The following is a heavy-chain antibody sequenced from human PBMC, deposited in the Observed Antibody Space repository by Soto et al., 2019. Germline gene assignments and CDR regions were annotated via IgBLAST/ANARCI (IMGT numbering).Heavy chain of an antibody. CDR2: IIPILGIA. J-gene: IGHJ6*02. Sequence: SVTVSCQASGGTFSSYTISWVRQAPGQGLEWMGRIIPILGIANYAQKFQGRVTITADKSTSTAYMELNSLKASDTAMYYCARLPNRPHNYYYYGMDVWGQGTTVTVSS. V-gene: IGHV1-69*02. CDR1: GGTFSSYT. CDR3: ARLPNRPHNYYYYGMDV. D-gene: IGHD2-21*01.